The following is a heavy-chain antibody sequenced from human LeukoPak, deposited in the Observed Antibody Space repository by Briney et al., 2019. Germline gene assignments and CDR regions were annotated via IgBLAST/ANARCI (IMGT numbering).Heavy chain of an antibody. V-gene: IGHV5-51*01. CDR1: GYSFGTYW. CDR3: ARIYSGYEKLDY. Sequence: ESLKISCQGSGYSFGTYWIAWVRQVPAKGLEWMGIIYPRDSDRRYSPSFEGQVTISADKSTNTAYLQWSSLKASDTAMYYCARIYSGYEKLDYWGQGTLVTVSS. CDR2: IYPRDSDR. D-gene: IGHD5-12*01. J-gene: IGHJ4*02.